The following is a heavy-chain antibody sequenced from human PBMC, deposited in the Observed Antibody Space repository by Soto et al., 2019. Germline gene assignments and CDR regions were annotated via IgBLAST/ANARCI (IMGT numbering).Heavy chain of an antibody. CDR2: IRSKANSYAT. CDR3: TRHLRDCSGGSCYSASYYYYGMDV. J-gene: IGHJ6*02. V-gene: IGHV3-73*01. CDR1: GFTFSGSA. Sequence: GGSLRLSCAASGFTFSGSAMHWVRQASGKGLEWVGRIRSKANSYATAYAASVKGKFTISRDDSKNTAYLQMNSLKTEDTAVYYCTRHLRDCSGGSCYSASYYYYGMDVWGQGTTVTVSS. D-gene: IGHD2-15*01.